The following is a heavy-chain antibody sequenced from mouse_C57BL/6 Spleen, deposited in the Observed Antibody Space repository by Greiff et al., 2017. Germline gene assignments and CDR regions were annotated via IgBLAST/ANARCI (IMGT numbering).Heavy chain of an antibody. J-gene: IGHJ2*01. Sequence: VKLMESDAELVKPGASVKISCKASGYTFTDHTIHWMKQRPEQGLEWIGYIYPRDGSTKYNEKFKGKATLTADKSSSTAYMQLNSLTSEDSAVYFCARVPLDGYPYYFDYWGQGTTLTVSS. CDR3: ARVPLDGYPYYFDY. V-gene: IGHV1-78*01. D-gene: IGHD2-3*01. CDR1: GYTFTDHT. CDR2: IYPRDGST.